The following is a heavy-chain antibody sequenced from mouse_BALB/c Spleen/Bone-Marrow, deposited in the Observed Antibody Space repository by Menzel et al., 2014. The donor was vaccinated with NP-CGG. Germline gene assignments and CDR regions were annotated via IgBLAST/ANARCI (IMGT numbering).Heavy chain of an antibody. D-gene: IGHD1-1*01. CDR2: INPSNGRT. V-gene: IGHV1S81*02. CDR3: ARRATTVVATDY. CDR1: GYTFTSYW. Sequence: VQGVESGAELVKPGASVKLSCKASGYTFTSYWMHWVEQRPGQGLEWIGEINPSNGRTNYNEKFKSKATLTVDKSSSTAYMQLSSLTSEDSAVYYCARRATTVVATDYWGQGTTLTVSS. J-gene: IGHJ2*01.